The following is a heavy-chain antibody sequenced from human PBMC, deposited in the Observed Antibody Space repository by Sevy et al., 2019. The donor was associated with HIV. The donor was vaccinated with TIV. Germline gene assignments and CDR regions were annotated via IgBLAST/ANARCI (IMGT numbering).Heavy chain of an antibody. CDR1: GFTFDNYW. Sequence: GGSLRLSCVASGFTFDNYWMQWVRQAPGKGLEWVANIRQDGNEIYYADSVKGRFTISRDNAKESLYLQMSNLRVEDTAIYHCARRYFDLWGHGILVTVSS. CDR3: ARRYFDL. J-gene: IGHJ4*01. CDR2: IRQDGNEI. V-gene: IGHV3-7*01.